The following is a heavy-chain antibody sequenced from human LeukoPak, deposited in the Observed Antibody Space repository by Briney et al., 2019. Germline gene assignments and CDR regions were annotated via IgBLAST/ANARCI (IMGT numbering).Heavy chain of an antibody. Sequence: SETLSLTCAVYGGSFSGYYWSWIRQPPGKGLEWIGEINHSGSTNYNPSLKSRVTISVDTSKNQFSLKLSSVTAADTAVYYCARSSLRSYYYGSGSPRRGFDPWGQGTLVTVSS. D-gene: IGHD3-10*01. V-gene: IGHV4-34*01. CDR2: INHSGST. CDR3: ARSSLRSYYYGSGSPRRGFDP. J-gene: IGHJ5*02. CDR1: GGSFSGYY.